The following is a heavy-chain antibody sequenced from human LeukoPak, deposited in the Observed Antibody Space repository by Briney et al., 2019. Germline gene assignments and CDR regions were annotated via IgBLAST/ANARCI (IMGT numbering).Heavy chain of an antibody. CDR1: GFTFDDYG. CDR2: INWNGGST. V-gene: IGHV3-20*04. Sequence: PGGSLRLSCAASGFTFDDYGMGWVRQAPGKGLEWVSGINWNGGSTGYADSVKGRFTISRDNAKNSLYLQMNSLRAEDTALYYCARLGYCSSTSCYDDWGQGTLVTVSS. J-gene: IGHJ4*02. D-gene: IGHD2-2*01. CDR3: ARLGYCSSTSCYDD.